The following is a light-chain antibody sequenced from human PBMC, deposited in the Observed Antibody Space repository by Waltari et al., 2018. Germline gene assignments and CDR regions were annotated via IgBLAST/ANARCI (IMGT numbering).Light chain of an antibody. CDR3: SSYTSSSTPV. J-gene: IGLJ3*02. CDR1: SSDVGGYNY. CDR2: EFS. V-gene: IGLV2-14*01. Sequence: QSALTQPASVSGSPGQSITISCTGTSSDVGGYNYVSWYQQHPGKAPKLMIYEFSNRPSGVSNRFSGSKSGNTASRTISGVQAEDEADYYCSSYTSSSTPVFGGGTKLTVL.